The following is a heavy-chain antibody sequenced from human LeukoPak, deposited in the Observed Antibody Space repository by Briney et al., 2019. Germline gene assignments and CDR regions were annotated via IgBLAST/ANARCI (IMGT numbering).Heavy chain of an antibody. CDR2: ISSSSSTI. CDR3: ARDLRDYGGNEAFDY. V-gene: IGHV3-48*02. J-gene: IGHJ4*02. Sequence: SGGSLRLSCAASGFTFSSYSMTWVRQAPGKGLEWVSYISSSSSTIYYADSVKGRFTISRDNAKNSLYLQMNSLRDEDTAVYYCARDLRDYGGNEAFDYWGQGTLVTVSS. CDR1: GFTFSSYS. D-gene: IGHD4-23*01.